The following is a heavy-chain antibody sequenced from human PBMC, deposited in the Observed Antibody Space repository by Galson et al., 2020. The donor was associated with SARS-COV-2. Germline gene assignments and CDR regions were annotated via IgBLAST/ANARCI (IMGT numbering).Heavy chain of an antibody. J-gene: IGHJ4*02. CDR2: ITRSNNYT. Sequence: TGGSLRLSCAASGFSFNDYYMSWIRQAPGKGLEWVSYITRSNNYTRYADSVRGRFTISRDNAKNSLYLQMNSLRGEDTAVYYCARLGKVTAITATDYWGQGTLVTVSS. CDR3: ARLGKVTAITATDY. D-gene: IGHD2-21*02. CDR1: GFSFNDYY. V-gene: IGHV3-11*06.